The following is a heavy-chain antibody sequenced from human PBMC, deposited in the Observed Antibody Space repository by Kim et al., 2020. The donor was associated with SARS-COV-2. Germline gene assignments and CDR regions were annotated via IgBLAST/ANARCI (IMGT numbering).Heavy chain of an antibody. CDR3: AREDGDYAYYYYGMDV. V-gene: IGHV3-21*01. Sequence: GGSLRLSCAASGFTFSSYSMNWVRQAPGKGLEWVSSISSSSSYIYYADSVKGRFTISRDNAKNSLYLQMNSLRAEDTAVYYCAREDGDYAYYYYGMDVWGQGTTVTVSS. CDR2: ISSSSSYI. CDR1: GFTFSSYS. J-gene: IGHJ6*02. D-gene: IGHD4-17*01.